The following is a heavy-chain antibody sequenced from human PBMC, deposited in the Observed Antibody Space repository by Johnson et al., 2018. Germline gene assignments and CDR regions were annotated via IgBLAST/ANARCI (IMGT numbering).Heavy chain of an antibody. CDR3: ARGGPYYEDFEQ. CDR1: GFTFSSYW. V-gene: IGHV3-74*02. J-gene: IGHJ1*01. Sequence: EELVESGGGVVQPGRSLRLSCAASGFTFSSYWLHWVRQAPGKGRVWVSRINSDGSGTSYADSVTGRFTISRDNAKNTLYLQMNSLTAEDTAVYYCARGGPYYEDFEQWGQGTLVTVSS. D-gene: IGHD1-26*01. CDR2: INSDGSGT.